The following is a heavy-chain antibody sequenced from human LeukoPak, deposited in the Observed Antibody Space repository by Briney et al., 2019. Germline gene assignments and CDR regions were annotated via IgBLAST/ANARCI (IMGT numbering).Heavy chain of an antibody. D-gene: IGHD3-10*01. CDR2: INHSGST. CDR1: GGSFSGYY. J-gene: IGHJ4*02. V-gene: IGHV4-34*01. Sequence: SETLSLTCAVYGGSFSGYYWSWIRQPPGKGLEWLGEINHSGSTNYNPSLKSRVTISVDTSKNQFSLKLSSVTAADTAVYYCARAHYYGSGSYYNGRWGQGTLVTVSS. CDR3: ARAHYYGSGSYYNGR.